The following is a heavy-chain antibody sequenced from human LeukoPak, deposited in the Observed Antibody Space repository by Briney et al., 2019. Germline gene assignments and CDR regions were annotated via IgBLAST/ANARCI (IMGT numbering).Heavy chain of an antibody. D-gene: IGHD6-13*01. CDR2: ISSDGSRT. Sequence: GGSLRLSCAASGFTFTSSWMHWVRQAPGEGRVWVSRISSDGSRTNYAESVKGRFTISRDNAKNTLYLPMNSLRAEDTAVYSCARAAAGSFDYWGQGTLVTVSS. CDR1: GFTFTSSW. J-gene: IGHJ4*02. V-gene: IGHV3-74*01. CDR3: ARAAAGSFDY.